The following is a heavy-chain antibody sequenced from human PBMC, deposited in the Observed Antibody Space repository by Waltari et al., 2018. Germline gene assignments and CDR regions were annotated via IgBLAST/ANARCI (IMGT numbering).Heavy chain of an antibody. V-gene: IGHV1-69*12. CDR1: GGTFSSYA. CDR2: IIPIVGTA. Sequence: QVQLVQSGAEVKKPGSSVKVSCKASGGTFSSYAISWVRQAPGQGLEWMGGIIPIVGTASYAQKFQGRVTMTADESTSTAYMELSSLRSEDTAVYYCARDAYSSSWYPLQPWGQGTLVTVSS. J-gene: IGHJ4*02. CDR3: ARDAYSSSWYPLQP. D-gene: IGHD6-13*01.